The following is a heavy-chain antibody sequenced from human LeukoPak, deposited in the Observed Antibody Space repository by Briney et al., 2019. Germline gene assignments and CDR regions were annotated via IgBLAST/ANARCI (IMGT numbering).Heavy chain of an antibody. CDR2: IKSKTDGGTT. CDR3: TTLEIGDFDWLLNRLYYFDY. J-gene: IGHJ4*02. CDR1: GFTFSNAW. D-gene: IGHD3-9*01. V-gene: IGHV3-15*01. Sequence: PGGSLRLSCAASGFTFSNAWMSWVRQAPGKGLEWVGRIKSKTDGGTTDYAAPVKGRFTISRDDSKNTLYLQMNSLKTEDTAVYYCTTLEIGDFDWLLNRLYYFDYWGQGTLVTVSS.